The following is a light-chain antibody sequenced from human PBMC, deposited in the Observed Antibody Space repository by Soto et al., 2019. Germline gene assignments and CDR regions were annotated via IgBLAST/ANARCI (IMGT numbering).Light chain of an antibody. CDR2: YDS. CDR3: QVWDSSSEQYV. J-gene: IGLJ1*01. CDR1: NIGSKS. V-gene: IGLV3-21*04. Sequence: SYELTQPPSVSVAPGKTARITCGGNNIGSKSVHWYQQKPCQAPVLVIYYDSDRPSGIPERFSGSKSGNTATVTISRVESGDEADYYCQVWDSSSEQYVFGSGTKLTVL.